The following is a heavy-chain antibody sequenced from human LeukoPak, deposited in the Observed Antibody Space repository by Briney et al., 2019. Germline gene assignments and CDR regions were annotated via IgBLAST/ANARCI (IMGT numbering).Heavy chain of an antibody. V-gene: IGHV4-34*01. D-gene: IGHD1-26*01. Sequence: SETLSLTCAVYGGSFSGYYWSWIRRPPGKGLEWIGEINHSGSTNYNPSLKSRVTISVDTSKNQFSLKLSSVTAADTAVYYCASVGAADYWGQGTLVTVSS. CDR1: GGSFSGYY. CDR2: INHSGST. CDR3: ASVGAADY. J-gene: IGHJ4*02.